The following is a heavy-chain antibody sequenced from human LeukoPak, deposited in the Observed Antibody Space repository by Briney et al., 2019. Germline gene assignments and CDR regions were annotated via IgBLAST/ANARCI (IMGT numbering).Heavy chain of an antibody. D-gene: IGHD2-2*01. V-gene: IGHV3-7*01. CDR3: ATVRIVEVPAARALDY. CDR2: IKQDGSEK. Sequence: PGRSLRLSCAVSGFTFSNYWMSWVSHAPGRGLGWVANIKQDGSEKYYVDSVRDRLTIYRDNAKKSVYLQMNSLRAEDTAVYYCATVRIVEVPAARALDYRGEGTLVTVSS. CDR1: GFTFSNYW. J-gene: IGHJ4*02.